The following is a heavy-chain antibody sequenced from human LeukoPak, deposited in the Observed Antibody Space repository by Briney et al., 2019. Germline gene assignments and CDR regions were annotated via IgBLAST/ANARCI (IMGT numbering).Heavy chain of an antibody. D-gene: IGHD1-26*01. Sequence: GGSLRLSCAASGFTFNNYAMSWVRQAPGKGLEWVSGISGSGSRTYYADSVKGRFTISRDNSKNTLYVQMSSLRAEDTAVYYCAKDGGTALVDYWGQGTLVTVSS. CDR1: GFTFNNYA. V-gene: IGHV3-23*01. J-gene: IGHJ4*02. CDR3: AKDGGTALVDY. CDR2: ISGSGSRT.